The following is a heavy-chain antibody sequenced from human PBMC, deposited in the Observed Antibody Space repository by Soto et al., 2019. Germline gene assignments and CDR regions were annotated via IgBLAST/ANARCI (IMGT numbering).Heavy chain of an antibody. D-gene: IGHD1-20*01. CDR2: INSDGSST. CDR1: GFTFSSYW. J-gene: IGHJ3*02. CDR3: AREGYNWNDDRGAFDI. V-gene: IGHV3-74*01. Sequence: GGSLRLSCAASGFTFSSYWMHWVRQAPGKGLVWVSRINSDGSSTSYADSVKGRFTISRDNAKNTLYLQMNSLGAEDTAVYYCAREGYNWNDDRGAFDIWGQGTMVTVSS.